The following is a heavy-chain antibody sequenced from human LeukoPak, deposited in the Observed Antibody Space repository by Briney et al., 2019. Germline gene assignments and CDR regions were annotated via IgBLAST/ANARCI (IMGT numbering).Heavy chain of an antibody. J-gene: IGHJ4*02. CDR3: AKLSSAAGRFDY. V-gene: IGHV3-30*18. CDR2: ISYDGSNK. Sequence: GGSLRPSCAASGFTFSSYGMHWVRQAPGKGLEWVAVISYDGSNKYYADSVKGRFTISRDNSKNTLYLQMNSLRAEDTAVYYCAKLSSAAGRFDYWGQGTLVTVSS. CDR1: GFTFSSYG. D-gene: IGHD6-13*01.